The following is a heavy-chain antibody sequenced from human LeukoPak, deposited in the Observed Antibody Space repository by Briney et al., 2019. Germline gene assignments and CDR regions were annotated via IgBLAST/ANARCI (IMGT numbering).Heavy chain of an antibody. D-gene: IGHD1-26*01. J-gene: IGHJ4*02. CDR3: AKGGVGAHFDF. V-gene: IGHV3-23*01. Sequence: GGSLRPSCAVSGFTFSTYALSWVRQSPGKGLEWVSAISGSGASTYYADSVKGRFTISRDNSKNTLYLQMNSLRAEDTAVYYCAKGGVGAHFDFWAREPWSPSP. CDR1: GFTFSTYA. CDR2: ISGSGAST.